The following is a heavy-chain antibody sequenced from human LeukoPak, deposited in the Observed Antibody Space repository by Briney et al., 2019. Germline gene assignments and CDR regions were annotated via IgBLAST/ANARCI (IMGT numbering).Heavy chain of an antibody. CDR3: AKEKRPRGAPLEDAFDI. CDR2: ISGGGGST. D-gene: IGHD3-16*01. J-gene: IGHJ3*02. CDR1: RFTFSSYA. V-gene: IGHV3-23*01. Sequence: GGSLRLSWAASRFTFSSYALSWVRQAPGELLEWVSAISGGGGSTYYTGSVEGPFTISRDNSQNTLYLQMTSLRANDTAVYYCAKEKRPRGAPLEDAFDIWGQGSMVTVSS.